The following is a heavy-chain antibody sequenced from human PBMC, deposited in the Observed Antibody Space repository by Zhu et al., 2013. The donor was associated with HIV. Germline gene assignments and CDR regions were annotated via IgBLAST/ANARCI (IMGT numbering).Heavy chain of an antibody. D-gene: IGHD6-13*01. CDR3: ARSGYSSSWEVNYYYYGMDV. V-gene: IGHV1-69*06. CDR1: GGTFSSYA. CDR2: IIPIFGTA. Sequence: QVQLVQSGAEVKKPGSSVKVSCKASGGTFSSYAISWVRQAPGQGLEWMGGIIPIFGTANYAQKFQGRVTITADKSTSTAYMELSSLRSEDTAVYYCARSGYSSSWEVNYYYYGMDVWGQGTTGHRLL. J-gene: IGHJ6*02.